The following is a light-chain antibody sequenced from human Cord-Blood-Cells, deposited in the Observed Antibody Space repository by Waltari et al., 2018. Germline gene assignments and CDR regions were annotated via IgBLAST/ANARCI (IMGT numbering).Light chain of an antibody. V-gene: IGKV1-33*01. J-gene: IGKJ2*01. Sequence: DIQMTQSPSSLSASVGDRVTITCQASQDISNYLNCYQQKTGKAPKLLIYDASNLETGVPSRFSGSGSGTDFTFTISSLQPEDIATYYCQQYDNLPYTFGQGTKLEIK. CDR2: DAS. CDR1: QDISNY. CDR3: QQYDNLPYT.